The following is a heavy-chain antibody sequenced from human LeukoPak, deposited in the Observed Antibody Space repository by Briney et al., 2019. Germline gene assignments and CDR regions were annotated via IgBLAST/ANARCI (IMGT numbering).Heavy chain of an antibody. CDR3: ASGRAVAAAHDY. CDR2: IYYSGST. Sequence: SETLSLTCTVSGGSISSSSYYWGWTRQPPGKGLEWIGSIYYSGSTNYNPSLKSRVTMSVDTSKNQSSLKLSSVTAADTAVYYCASGRAVAAAHDYWGQGTLVTVSS. J-gene: IGHJ4*02. V-gene: IGHV4-39*07. CDR1: GGSISSSSYY. D-gene: IGHD6-19*01.